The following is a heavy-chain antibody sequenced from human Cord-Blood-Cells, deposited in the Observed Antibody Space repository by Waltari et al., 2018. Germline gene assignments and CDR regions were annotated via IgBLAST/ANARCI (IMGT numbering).Heavy chain of an antibody. CDR3: ARGTIAAAGNFDY. D-gene: IGHD6-13*01. V-gene: IGHV1-2*06. CDR1: GYTFTGYY. J-gene: IGHJ4*02. CDR2: INPNSGGT. Sequence: QVQLVQSGAEVKKPGASVKVSCKASGYTFTGYYMHWVRQAPGQGLEWMGRINPNSGGTNYEQKFQGRVTMTRDTSISTAYMELSRLRSDDTAVYYCARGTIAAAGNFDYWGQGTLVTVSS.